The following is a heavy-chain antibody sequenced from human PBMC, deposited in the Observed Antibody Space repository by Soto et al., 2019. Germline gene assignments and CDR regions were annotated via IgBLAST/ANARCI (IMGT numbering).Heavy chain of an antibody. CDR3: ARSSGSYWHYLDF. CDR2: IYPGDSDT. J-gene: IGHJ4*02. V-gene: IGHV5-51*01. Sequence: HGESLKISCKGSGYSFASHWVAWVRQMPEKGLEWIGTIYPGDSDTKYSSAFRGHVTISADTSVSTAYLQWRSLEATDSAIYYCARSSGSYWHYLDFWGQGTLVTVSS. D-gene: IGHD1-26*01. CDR1: GYSFASHW.